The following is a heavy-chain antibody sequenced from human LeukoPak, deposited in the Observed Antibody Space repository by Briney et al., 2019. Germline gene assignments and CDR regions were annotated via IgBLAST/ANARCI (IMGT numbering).Heavy chain of an antibody. J-gene: IGHJ5*02. V-gene: IGHV3-30*18. CDR2: ISYHGSNK. Sequence: GGSLRLSCAASGFTFSSYGMHWVRQAPGKGLEWVAVISYHGSNKYYGDSVKGRFTISRDNSKNTLYLQMNSLRAEDTAVNYCGKYSDYGDYLDWFDPWGQGTLVTVSS. CDR1: GFTFSSYG. CDR3: GKYSDYGDYLDWFDP. D-gene: IGHD4-17*01.